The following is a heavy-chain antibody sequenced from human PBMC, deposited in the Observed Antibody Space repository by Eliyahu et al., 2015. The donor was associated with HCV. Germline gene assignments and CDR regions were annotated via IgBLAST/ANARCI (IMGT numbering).Heavy chain of an antibody. V-gene: IGHV3-23*01. CDR1: GFTFXAYA. CDR2: ISDSGYST. CDR3: ARANLLDY. J-gene: IGHJ4*02. Sequence: EVQLLESGGGLVQPGGSLRLSCAASGFTFXAYAMTGVRQAPGKGLEWVSAISDSGYSTYYTDSVKGRFTISRDNYKNTLYLQMNSLRADDTAVYYCARANLLDYWGQGTLVTVSS. D-gene: IGHD1-14*01.